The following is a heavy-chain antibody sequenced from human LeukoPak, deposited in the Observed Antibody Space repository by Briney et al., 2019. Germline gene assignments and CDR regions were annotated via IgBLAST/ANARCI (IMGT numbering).Heavy chain of an antibody. D-gene: IGHD3-16*01. CDR2: INPNSGGT. J-gene: IGHJ4*02. CDR1: GYTFTGYY. Sequence: GASVKVSCKASGYTFTGYYMHWVRQAPGQGLEWMGWINPNSGGTNYAQKFQGRATMTRDTSISTAYMELSRLRSDDTAVYYCASLSYDWGYYFDYWGQGTLVTVSS. V-gene: IGHV1-2*02. CDR3: ASLSYDWGYYFDY.